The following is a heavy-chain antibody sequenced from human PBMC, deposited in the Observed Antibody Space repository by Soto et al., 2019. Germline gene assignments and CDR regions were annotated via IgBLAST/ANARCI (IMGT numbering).Heavy chain of an antibody. Sequence: GGSLRLSCAASGFTFSSYAMGWVRQGPGKGLEWVAVVSIGGSTHYADSVGGRFTISRDNSKNTLSLQMNSLTAEDTAVYFCAKRRGAGGHFDYWGQGALVTVSS. CDR1: GFTFSSYA. J-gene: IGHJ4*02. V-gene: IGHV3-23*01. D-gene: IGHD2-15*01. CDR3: AKRRGAGGHFDY. CDR2: VSIGGST.